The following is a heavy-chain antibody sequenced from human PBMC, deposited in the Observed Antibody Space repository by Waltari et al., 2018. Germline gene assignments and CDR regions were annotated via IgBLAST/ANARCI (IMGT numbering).Heavy chain of an antibody. CDR1: GDSMNSNSW. D-gene: IGHD3-9*01. CDR3: ARDRGIGLFLDS. CDR2: VHRSGGS. V-gene: IGHV4-4*02. Sequence: QLQLQESGPGLVKPSGTLSLTCTVFGDSMNSNSWWSGVRQSPEKGLEWVGQVHRSGGSNYTPSLGSRVTISLDSSNNQFSLRLTSTTAADTAVYYCARDRGIGLFLDSWGQGTLVTVSP. J-gene: IGHJ1*01.